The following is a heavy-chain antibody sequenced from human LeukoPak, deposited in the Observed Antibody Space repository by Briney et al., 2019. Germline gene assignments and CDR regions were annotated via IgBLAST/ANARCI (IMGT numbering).Heavy chain of an antibody. CDR3: ARDRLSGPHYDY. Sequence: SETLSLTCTVSGYSIRSAYYWSWIRQPPGKGLEWIGYIYYNGGTNYNPSLKSRVTLSVDTSKNQFSLKLRSVTAADTAMYYCARDRLSGPHYDYWGQGTLVTVSS. CDR1: GYSIRSAYY. D-gene: IGHD1-14*01. J-gene: IGHJ4*02. V-gene: IGHV4-59*01. CDR2: IYYNGGT.